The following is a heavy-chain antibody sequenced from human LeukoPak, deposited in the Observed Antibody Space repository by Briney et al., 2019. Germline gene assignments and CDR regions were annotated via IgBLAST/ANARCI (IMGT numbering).Heavy chain of an antibody. V-gene: IGHV1-69*13. CDR3: AREEEYYDSSAYYPAPINY. CDR2: IIPIFGTA. Sequence: SVRVSCKASGGTFTRYAISWVRQAPGQGLEWMGGIIPIFGTANYAQKFQGRVTITADASTSTAYMELSNLTSEDTAVYYCAREEEYYDSSAYYPAPINYWGQGTLVTVSS. CDR1: GGTFTRYA. J-gene: IGHJ4*02. D-gene: IGHD3-22*01.